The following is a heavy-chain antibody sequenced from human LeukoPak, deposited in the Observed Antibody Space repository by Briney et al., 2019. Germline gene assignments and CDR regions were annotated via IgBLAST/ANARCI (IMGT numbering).Heavy chain of an antibody. CDR2: IWHDGSNK. D-gene: IGHD5-24*01. CDR1: GFTFSDYG. V-gene: IGHV3-33*06. CDR3: AKDGDAYTEFYYYYMDV. Sequence: GRSLRLSCAASGFTFSDYGLHWVRQAPGKGLEWVALIWHDGSNKYYADSVMGRFTISRDNSKNTLYLQMNSLRAEDTAMYYCAKDGDAYTEFYYYYMDVWGKGTTVTVSS. J-gene: IGHJ6*03.